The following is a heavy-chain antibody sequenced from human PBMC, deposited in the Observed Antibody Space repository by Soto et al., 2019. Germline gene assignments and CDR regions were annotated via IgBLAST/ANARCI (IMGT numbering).Heavy chain of an antibody. CDR2: INPNSGGT. D-gene: IGHD2-2*02. J-gene: IGHJ6*02. Sequence: QVQLVQSGAEVKKPGASVKVSCKASGYTFTGYYMHWVRQAPGQGLEWMGWINPNSGGTNYAQKFQGWVTMTRDTSISTAYLELSRLRYDDTAVYYCARANPLYCSSTSCYTKYYYYYGMYVWGQGTTVTVSS. CDR3: ARANPLYCSSTSCYTKYYYYYGMYV. CDR1: GYTFTGYY. V-gene: IGHV1-2*04.